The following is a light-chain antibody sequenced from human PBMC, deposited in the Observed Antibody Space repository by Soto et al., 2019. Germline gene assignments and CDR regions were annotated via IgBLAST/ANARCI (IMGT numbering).Light chain of an antibody. CDR2: GAS. J-gene: IGKJ3*01. Sequence: EIVMTQSPATLSVSPGERATLSCRASQSVSNNLAWYQQKPGQAPRLLIYGASTRATGIPARFSGSGSGTEFTLTISSLQSEDFAVYYCQQYYDWPPEVTFGPGTKVDIK. CDR1: QSVSNN. V-gene: IGKV3-15*01. CDR3: QQYYDWPPEVT.